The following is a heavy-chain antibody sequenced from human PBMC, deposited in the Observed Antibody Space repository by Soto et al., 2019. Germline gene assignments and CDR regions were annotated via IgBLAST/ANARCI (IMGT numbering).Heavy chain of an antibody. CDR2: INHSGST. V-gene: IGHV4-34*01. Sequence: PSETLSLTCAVYGGSFSGYYWIWIRQPPGKGLEWIGEINHSGSTNYNPSLKSRVTISVDTSKNQFSLKLSSVTAADTAVYYCARGRTQLYCSSTSCYKLNWLDPWGQGTLVTV. J-gene: IGHJ5*02. D-gene: IGHD2-2*02. CDR3: ARGRTQLYCSSTSCYKLNWLDP. CDR1: GGSFSGYY.